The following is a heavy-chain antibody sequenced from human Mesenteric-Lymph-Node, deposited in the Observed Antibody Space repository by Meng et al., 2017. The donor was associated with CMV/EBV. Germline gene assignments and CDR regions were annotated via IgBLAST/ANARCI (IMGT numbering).Heavy chain of an antibody. V-gene: IGHV3-30*04. D-gene: IGHD3-22*01. CDR2: ISYDGSNK. CDR3: AREDSSGYYYGRDAFDI. J-gene: IGHJ3*02. Sequence: GGSLRLSCAASEFTFSTYAMHWVRQAPGKGLEWVAVISYDGSNKYYADSVKGRFTISRDSAKNSLYLQMNSLRAEDTAVYYCAREDSSGYYYGRDAFDIWGQGTMVTVSS. CDR1: EFTFSTYA.